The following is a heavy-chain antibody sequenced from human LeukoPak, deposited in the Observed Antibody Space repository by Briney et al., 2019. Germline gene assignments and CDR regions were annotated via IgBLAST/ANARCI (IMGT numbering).Heavy chain of an antibody. V-gene: IGHV5-51*01. CDR3: VRDRITFGGVLAPQAFDI. CDR1: GYIFSNYW. J-gene: IGHJ3*02. Sequence: GESLKISCKDSGYIFSNYWIGWVRQLPGKGVEWMGIIYPGDSLGDSNPRYSPSFQGQVTISADKSNSTAYLQWSSLKASDTAMYFCVRDRITFGGVLAPQAFDIWGQGTMVTVS. D-gene: IGHD3-16*02. CDR2: IYPGDSLGDSNP.